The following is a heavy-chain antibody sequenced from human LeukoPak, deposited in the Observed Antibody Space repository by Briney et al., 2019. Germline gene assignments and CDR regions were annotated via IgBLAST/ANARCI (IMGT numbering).Heavy chain of an antibody. V-gene: IGHV4-59*08. Sequence: SETLSLTCTVSGGSISGYHWSWIRQSPGKGLEWIGHIDETWNTNYSPSLKSRVTMSLDMSKNQFSLEMNSVTAADTAMFYCARLDRPGGRTGDVFDVWGQGTMVTVSS. CDR1: GGSISGYH. CDR3: ARLDRPGGRTGDVFDV. J-gene: IGHJ3*01. D-gene: IGHD3-22*01. CDR2: IDETWNT.